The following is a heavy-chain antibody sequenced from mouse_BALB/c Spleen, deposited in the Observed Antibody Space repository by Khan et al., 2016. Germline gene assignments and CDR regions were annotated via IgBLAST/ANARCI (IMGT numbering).Heavy chain of an antibody. J-gene: IGHJ4*01. Sequence: EVELVESGGGLVQPGGSLRLSCATSGFIFTDYYMSWVRQPPGKALEWLGFIRNRVNGYTTEYSPSVRGRFTISRDNSQSFVYLQMNPLRTEYSATYYCATHHDDDYTMDHWGQGTSVTVSS. CDR2: IRNRVNGYTT. CDR1: GFIFTDYY. CDR3: ATHHDDDYTMDH. D-gene: IGHD2-12*01. V-gene: IGHV7-3*02.